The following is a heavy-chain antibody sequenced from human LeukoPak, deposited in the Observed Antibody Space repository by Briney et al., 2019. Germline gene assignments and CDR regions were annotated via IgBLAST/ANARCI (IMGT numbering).Heavy chain of an antibody. CDR2: ISYDGSNK. D-gene: IGHD3-10*01. Sequence: GGSLRLSCAASGFTFSSYAMHWVRQAPGKGLEWVAVISYDGSNKYYADSVKGQFTISRDNSKNTLYLQMNSLRAEDTAVYYCARNGGWFGEFQNYYGMDVWGKGTTVTVSS. J-gene: IGHJ6*04. CDR3: ARNGGWFGEFQNYYGMDV. V-gene: IGHV3-30*04. CDR1: GFTFSSYA.